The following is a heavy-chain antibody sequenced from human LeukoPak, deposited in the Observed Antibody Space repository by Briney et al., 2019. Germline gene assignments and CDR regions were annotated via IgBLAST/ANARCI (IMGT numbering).Heavy chain of an antibody. CDR1: GGTFSSYA. V-gene: IGHV1-69*06. D-gene: IGHD3-16*01. CDR3: ARRLWTTSNYFDY. J-gene: IGHJ4*02. Sequence: ASVKVSCQAPGGTFSSYAISWVRQAPGQGLEWMGGIIPIFGTANYAQKFQGRVTITADKPTSTAYMELSSLRSEDTAVNYCARRLWTTSNYFDYWGQGTLGTVSS. CDR2: IIPIFGTA.